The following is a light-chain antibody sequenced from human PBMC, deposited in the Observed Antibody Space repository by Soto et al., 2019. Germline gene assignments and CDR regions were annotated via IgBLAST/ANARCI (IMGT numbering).Light chain of an antibody. CDR3: QLWDTSTVV. CDR2: RDS. CDR1: NIGSKN. J-gene: IGLJ2*01. Sequence: SYELTQPLSVSVALGQTARITCGGNNIGSKNVHWYQQKPGQAPVLVIYRDSNRPSGIPERLSGSNSGNTATLTISRAQAGDEADYYCQLWDTSTVVFGGGTKVTVL. V-gene: IGLV3-9*01.